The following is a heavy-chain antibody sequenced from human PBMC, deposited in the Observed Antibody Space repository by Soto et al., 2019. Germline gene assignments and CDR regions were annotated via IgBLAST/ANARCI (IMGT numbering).Heavy chain of an antibody. D-gene: IGHD3-16*02. J-gene: IGHJ4*02. Sequence: SETLSLTCTVSGGSISTYFWSWIRQPPGKGLEWIGNIYYSGTTDYNPSIKSRVTLSVDTSKNQFSLKLSSVTAADTAVYYCARGRYDYIWGSYRFPFDYWGQGTLVTVSS. CDR3: ARGRYDYIWGSYRFPFDY. CDR1: GGSISTYF. V-gene: IGHV4-59*01. CDR2: IYYSGTT.